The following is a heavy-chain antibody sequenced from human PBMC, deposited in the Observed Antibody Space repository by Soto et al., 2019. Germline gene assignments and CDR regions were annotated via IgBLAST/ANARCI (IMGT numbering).Heavy chain of an antibody. CDR1: GFTFSSYG. CDR3: AKDRRGYSSSWYYFDY. D-gene: IGHD6-13*01. J-gene: IGHJ4*02. Sequence: GGSLRLSCAASGFTFSSYGMHWVRQAPGKGLEWVAVISYDGSNKYYADSVKGRFTISRDNSKNTLYLQMNSLRAEDTAVYYCAKDRRGYSSSWYYFDYWGQGTLVTVSS. CDR2: ISYDGSNK. V-gene: IGHV3-30*18.